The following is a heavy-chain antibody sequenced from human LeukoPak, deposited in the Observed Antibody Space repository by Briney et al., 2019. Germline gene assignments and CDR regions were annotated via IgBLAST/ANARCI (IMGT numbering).Heavy chain of an antibody. V-gene: IGHV1-8*01. CDR2: MNPNSGNT. J-gene: IGHJ4*02. CDR1: GYTFTSYD. Sequence: ASVKVSCKASGYTFTSYDINWVRQATGQGLEWMGWMNPNSGNTGYAQKFQGRVTMTRNTSISTAYMELSSLRSEDTAVYYCARREIMITFGGVIVPRGFDYWGQGTLVTVSS. D-gene: IGHD3-16*02. CDR3: ARREIMITFGGVIVPRGFDY.